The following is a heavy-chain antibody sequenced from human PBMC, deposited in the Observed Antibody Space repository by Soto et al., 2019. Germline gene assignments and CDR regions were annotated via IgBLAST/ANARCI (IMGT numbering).Heavy chain of an antibody. D-gene: IGHD6-19*01. J-gene: IGHJ6*02. CDR1: GFTFSSYA. Sequence: QVQLVESGGGVVQPGRSLRLSCAASGFTFSSYAMHWVRQAPGKGLEWVAVISYDGSNKYYADSVKGRFTISRDNSKNTLYLQMNSLRAEDTAVYYCARGEQWLVRGYGMDVWGQGTTVTVSS. V-gene: IGHV3-30-3*01. CDR3: ARGEQWLVRGYGMDV. CDR2: ISYDGSNK.